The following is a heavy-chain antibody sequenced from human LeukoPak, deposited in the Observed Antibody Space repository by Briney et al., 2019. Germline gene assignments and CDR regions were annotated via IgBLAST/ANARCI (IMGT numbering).Heavy chain of an antibody. D-gene: IGHD3-10*01. CDR3: ARGVSETRKKYYYGSGSRLGY. CDR1: GYTFTSYD. Sequence: ASVKVSCKASGYTFTSYDINWVRQATGQGLEWMGWMNPNSGNTGYAQKFQGRVTMTRNTSISTAYMELSSLRSEDTAVYYCARGVSETRKKYYYGSGSRLGYWGQGTLVTVSS. J-gene: IGHJ4*02. V-gene: IGHV1-8*01. CDR2: MNPNSGNT.